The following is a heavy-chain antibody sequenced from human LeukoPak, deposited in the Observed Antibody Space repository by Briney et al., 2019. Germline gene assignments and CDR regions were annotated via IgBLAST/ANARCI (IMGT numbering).Heavy chain of an antibody. J-gene: IGHJ4*02. CDR2: ISGSGGST. Sequence: GGSLRLSCAASGFTFSSYAMSWVRKAPGKGLEWVSAISGSGGSTYYADSVKGRFTISRDNSKNTLYLQMNSLRAEDTAVYYCAKDYCSSTSCYTDYWGQGTLVTVSS. V-gene: IGHV3-23*01. D-gene: IGHD2-2*02. CDR1: GFTFSSYA. CDR3: AKDYCSSTSCYTDY.